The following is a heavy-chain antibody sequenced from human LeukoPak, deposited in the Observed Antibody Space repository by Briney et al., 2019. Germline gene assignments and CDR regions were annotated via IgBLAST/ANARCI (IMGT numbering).Heavy chain of an antibody. CDR3: ARVVGYSYGGDYYFDY. V-gene: IGHV1-3*01. CDR1: GYTFTSYA. CDR2: INAGNGNT. J-gene: IGHJ4*02. D-gene: IGHD5-18*01. Sequence: ASVKVSCKASGYTFTSYAMHWVRQAPGQRLEWMGWINAGNGNTKYSQKFQGRVTITRDTSASTAYMELSSLRSEDTAVYYCARVVGYSYGGDYYFDYWGQGSLVTDSS.